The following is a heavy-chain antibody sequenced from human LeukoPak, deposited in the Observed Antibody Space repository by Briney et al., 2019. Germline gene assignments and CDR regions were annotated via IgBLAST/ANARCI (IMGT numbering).Heavy chain of an antibody. Sequence: SETLSLTCTVSGGSISSSSYYWGWIRQPPGKGLEWIGSIYYSGSTYYNPSLKSRVTISVDTSKNQFSLKLSSVTAADTAVYYCAREGGSGATLDLDYWGQGTLVTVSS. V-gene: IGHV4-39*02. CDR2: IYYSGST. CDR1: GGSISSSSYY. D-gene: IGHD6-19*01. CDR3: AREGGSGATLDLDY. J-gene: IGHJ4*02.